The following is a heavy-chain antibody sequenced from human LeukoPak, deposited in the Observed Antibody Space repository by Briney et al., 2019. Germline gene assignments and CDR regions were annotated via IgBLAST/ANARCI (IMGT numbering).Heavy chain of an antibody. CDR2: ISDGSRTI. J-gene: IGHJ6*02. CDR1: GFSFATYA. V-gene: IGHV3-48*02. Sequence: GGSLRLSCAGSGFSFATYAMNWVRQAPGKGLEWVSYISDGSRTIYYAASVKGRFTISRDSAENSLYLQMNSLSDEDTAVYYCARGAYYYYAMDVWGQGTAVTVSS. CDR3: ARGAYYYYAMDV.